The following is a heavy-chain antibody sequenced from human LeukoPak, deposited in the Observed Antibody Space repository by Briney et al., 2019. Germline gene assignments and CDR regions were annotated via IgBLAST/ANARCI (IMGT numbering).Heavy chain of an antibody. CDR2: IYPGDSDT. CDR1: GYSFSKYW. D-gene: IGHD1-26*01. CDR3: ARRAGSYSSEIDY. V-gene: IGHV5-51*01. J-gene: IGHJ4*02. Sequence: GESLKISCKGSGYSFSKYWIGWVRQMPGKGLEWMGIIYPGDSDTQYSPSFQGQVTISADKSINTAYLQWSSLKASDTAMYYCARRAGSYSSEIDYWGQGTLVTVSS.